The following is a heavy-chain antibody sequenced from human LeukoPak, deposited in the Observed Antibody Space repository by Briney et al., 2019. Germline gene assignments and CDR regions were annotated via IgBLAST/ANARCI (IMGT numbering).Heavy chain of an antibody. Sequence: ASVKVSCKASGYTFTSYGISWVRQAAGQGLEWMGWISAYNGNTNYAQKLQGRVTMTTDTSTSTAYMELRSLRSDDTAVYYCARVDVIAVAGSTDFDYWGQGTLVTVSS. D-gene: IGHD6-19*01. CDR1: GYTFTSYG. CDR3: ARVDVIAVAGSTDFDY. J-gene: IGHJ4*02. V-gene: IGHV1-18*01. CDR2: ISAYNGNT.